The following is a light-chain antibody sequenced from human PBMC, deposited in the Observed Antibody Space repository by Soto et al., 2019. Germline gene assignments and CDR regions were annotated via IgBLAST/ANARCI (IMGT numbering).Light chain of an antibody. CDR2: DIN. J-gene: IGLJ1*01. V-gene: IGLV2-14*03. CDR1: NSDVGAYIY. Sequence: QSALTQPASVSGSPGQSITISCTGTNSDVGAYIYVSWYQQHPGKAPKLMVYDINNRPSGVSNRFSGSKSANTASLTISGLQADDEADYYCVSFTTKSSYVFGTGDQGHPP. CDR3: VSFTTKSSYV.